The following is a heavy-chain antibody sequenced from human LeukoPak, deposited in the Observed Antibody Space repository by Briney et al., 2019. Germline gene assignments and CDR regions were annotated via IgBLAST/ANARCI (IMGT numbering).Heavy chain of an antibody. V-gene: IGHV2-5*02. CDR2: IYWDDDN. CDR1: GSSLNTSGVG. J-gene: IGHJ4*02. CDR3: AHTVGYFDY. Sequence: SGPTLVNPTQTLTLTCSFSGSSLNTSGVGVGWIRQPPGKALEWLAIIYWDDDNRYNASLKSRLTVTKDTSKNQVVLTLSNMDPVDTATYYCAHTVGYFDYWGQGTLVTVSS.